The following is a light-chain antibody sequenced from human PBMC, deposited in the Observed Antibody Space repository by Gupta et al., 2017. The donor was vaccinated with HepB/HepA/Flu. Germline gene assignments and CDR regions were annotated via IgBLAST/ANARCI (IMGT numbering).Light chain of an antibody. J-gene: IGLJ2*01. V-gene: IGLV3-19*01. CDR1: SLRSYY. Sequence: SSELTQDPAVSVALGQTVRITCQGDSLRSYYASWYQQKPGQAPVLVIEGKNNRPSGIPDRFACYSAGTNASSHINGAQAEDEADDYWNYRDSSSNHLVFGGGTKLTVL. CDR3: NYRDSSSNHLV. CDR2: GKN.